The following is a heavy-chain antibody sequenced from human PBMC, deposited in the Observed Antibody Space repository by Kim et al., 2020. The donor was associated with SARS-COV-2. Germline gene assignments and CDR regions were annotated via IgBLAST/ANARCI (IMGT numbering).Heavy chain of an antibody. CDR3: ARRGRAWGY. V-gene: IGHV4-39*07. D-gene: IGHD6-13*01. CDR2: IYYSGST. J-gene: IGHJ4*02. Sequence: SETLSLTCTVSGGSISSSSYYWGWIRQPPGKGLEWIGSIYYSGSTYYNPSLKSRVTISVDTSKNQFSLKLSSVTAADTAVYYCARRGRAWGYWGQGTLVTVSS. CDR1: GGSISSSSYY.